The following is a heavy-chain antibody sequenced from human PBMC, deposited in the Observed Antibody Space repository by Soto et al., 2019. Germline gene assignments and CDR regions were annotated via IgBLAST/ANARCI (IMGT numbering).Heavy chain of an antibody. V-gene: IGHV4-34*01. J-gene: IGHJ6*02. CDR2: INHSGST. CDR1: GGSFSGYY. CDR3: ARGSWFGELLSGMDV. Sequence: ETLSLTCAVYGGSFSGYYWSWIRQPPGKGLEWIGEINHSGSTNYNPSLKSRVTISVDTSKSQFSLKLSSVTAADTAVYYCARGSWFGELLSGMDVWGQGTTVTVSS. D-gene: IGHD3-10*01.